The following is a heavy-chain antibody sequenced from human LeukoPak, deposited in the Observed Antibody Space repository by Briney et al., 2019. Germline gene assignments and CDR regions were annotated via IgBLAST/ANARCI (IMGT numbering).Heavy chain of an antibody. V-gene: IGHV3-23*01. J-gene: IGHJ4*02. CDR1: GFTFRSYA. Sequence: PGGSLRLSCAAAGFTFRSYAMNWVRQGPGKGLEWVSAICSNDNNTYYANSVKGRFTISRDNSKNTLSLQLNSLRAEDTAVYYCAKGTSSSCYSAPNYWGQGTLVTVSS. CDR2: ICSNDNNT. D-gene: IGHD2-15*01. CDR3: AKGTSSSCYSAPNY.